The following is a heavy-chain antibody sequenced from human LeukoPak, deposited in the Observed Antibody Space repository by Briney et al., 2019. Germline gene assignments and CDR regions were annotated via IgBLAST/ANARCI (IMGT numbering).Heavy chain of an antibody. CDR1: GFTFSSYA. V-gene: IGHV3-23*01. CDR3: AKDLNERWLQFCAFDI. J-gene: IGHJ3*02. CDR2: ISGSGGST. Sequence: PGGSLRLSCAASGFTFSSYAMSWVRQAPGKGLEWVSAISGSGGSTYYADSVKGRFTISRDNSKNTLYLQMNSLRAEDTAVYYCAKDLNERWLQFCAFDIWGQGTMVAVSS. D-gene: IGHD5-24*01.